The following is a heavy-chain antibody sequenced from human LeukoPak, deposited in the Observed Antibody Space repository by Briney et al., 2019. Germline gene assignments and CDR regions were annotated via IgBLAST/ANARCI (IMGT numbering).Heavy chain of an antibody. V-gene: IGHV3-74*01. J-gene: IGHJ3*02. CDR3: ARDDGGSSWYGAFDI. CDR2: INSDGSST. D-gene: IGHD6-13*01. Sequence: GGSLRLSCAASGFTFSSYWMHWVRQAPGKGLVWVSRINSDGSSTSYADSVKGRFTISRDNPKNTLYLQMNSLRAEDTAVYYCARDDGGSSWYGAFDIWGQGTMVTVSS. CDR1: GFTFSSYW.